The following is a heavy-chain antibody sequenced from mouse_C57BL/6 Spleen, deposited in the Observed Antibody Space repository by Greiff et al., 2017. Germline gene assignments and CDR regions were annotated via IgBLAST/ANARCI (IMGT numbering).Heavy chain of an antibody. CDR1: GYTFTSYW. CDR3: ASPPGSSPAWFAY. CDR2: INPSNGGT. J-gene: IGHJ3*01. V-gene: IGHV1-53*01. D-gene: IGHD1-1*01. Sequence: QVQLQQPGTELVKPGASVKLSCKASGYTFTSYWMHWVKRRPGQGLEWIGNINPSNGGTNYNEKFKSKATLTVDKSSSTAYMQLSSLTSEDSAVYYCASPPGSSPAWFAYWGQGTLVTVSA.